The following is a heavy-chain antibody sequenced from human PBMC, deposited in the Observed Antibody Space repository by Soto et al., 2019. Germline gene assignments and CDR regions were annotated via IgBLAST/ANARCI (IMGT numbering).Heavy chain of an antibody. CDR2: IYYSGDT. V-gene: IGHV4-39*01. CDR3: AEHGVNSPFRV. D-gene: IGHD3-3*01. J-gene: IGHJ3*01. Sequence: QLQLQESGPGLVKPSETLSLTCTVSGGSISGSTYYWGWIRQPPGKGLEWIGSIYYSGDTYYNPSLKSPVTLSVDTSKNQFSLRLNSVTAADTTVYYCAEHGVNSPFRVWGQGTMVTVSS. CDR1: GGSISGSTYY.